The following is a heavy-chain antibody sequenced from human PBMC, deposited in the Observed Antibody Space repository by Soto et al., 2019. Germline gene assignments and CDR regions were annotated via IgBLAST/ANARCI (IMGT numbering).Heavy chain of an antibody. CDR1: GGTFSSYA. Sequence: SVKVSCKASGGTFSSYAISWVRQAPGQGLEWMGGIIPTFGTANYAQKFQGRVTITADESTSTAYMELSSLRSEDTAVYYCERGRKAMIVGLGPANDAFDIWGQGTMVTVSS. J-gene: IGHJ3*02. CDR2: IIPTFGTA. D-gene: IGHD3-22*01. CDR3: ERGRKAMIVGLGPANDAFDI. V-gene: IGHV1-69*13.